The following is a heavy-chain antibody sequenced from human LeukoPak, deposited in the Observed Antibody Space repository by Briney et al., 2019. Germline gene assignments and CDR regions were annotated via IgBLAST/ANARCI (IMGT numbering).Heavy chain of an antibody. J-gene: IGHJ4*02. V-gene: IGHV2-5*02. CDR2: IYWDDDK. Sequence: SGPTLVKPTQTLTLSCTFSGFSLSTSGVGVGWIRQPPGKALEWLALIYWDDDKRYSPSLKSRLTITKDTSKNQVVLTMTNMDPVDTATYYCALPTTGPYNFDYWGQGTLVTVSS. CDR1: GFSLSTSGVG. CDR3: ALPTTGPYNFDY. D-gene: IGHD1-1*01.